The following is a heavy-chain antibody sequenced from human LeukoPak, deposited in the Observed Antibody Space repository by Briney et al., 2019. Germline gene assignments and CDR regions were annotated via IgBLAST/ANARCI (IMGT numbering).Heavy chain of an antibody. D-gene: IGHD2-2*01. CDR3: ATGPLRYCSSTSCRAYYFDY. CDR1: GGSVSGYC. CDR2: INHSGST. J-gene: IGHJ4*02. V-gene: IGHV4-34*01. Sequence: RASETLSLTCAVYGGSVSGYCWSWVRQPPGEGLECIGEINHSGSTNYNPSIKSRVTISVDTSKNQFSLKLSSVTAADTAVYYCATGPLRYCSSTSCRAYYFDYWGQGTLVTVSS.